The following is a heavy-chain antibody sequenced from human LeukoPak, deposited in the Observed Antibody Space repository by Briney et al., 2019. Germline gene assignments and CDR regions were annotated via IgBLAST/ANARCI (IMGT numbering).Heavy chain of an antibody. D-gene: IGHD4-11*01. CDR2: IYYSGST. CDR3: ARILTTNFDY. V-gene: IGHV4-39*01. J-gene: IGHJ4*02. Sequence: SETLSLTCTVSGDSISSSSYYWGWIRQPPGKWLEWIGSIYYSGSTYYNPSLKSRVTISVDTSKNQFSLKLSSVTAADTAVYYCARILTTNFDYWGQGTLVTVSS. CDR1: GDSISSSSYY.